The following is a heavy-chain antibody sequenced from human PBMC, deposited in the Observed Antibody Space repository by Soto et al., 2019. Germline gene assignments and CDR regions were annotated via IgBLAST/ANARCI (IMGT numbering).Heavy chain of an antibody. D-gene: IGHD3-3*01. CDR3: VANGYYSRDY. Sequence: QVQLQESGPGLVKPSGTLSLTCTVSGGSIISSRWWSWVRQPPGKGLEWVGEIYHSGSTNYNPSLKSRVTISVDKSKNQFSLNLSSVTAADTAVYCCVANGYYSRDYWGQGALVTVSS. J-gene: IGHJ4*02. V-gene: IGHV4-4*01. CDR2: IYHSGST. CDR1: GGSIISSRW.